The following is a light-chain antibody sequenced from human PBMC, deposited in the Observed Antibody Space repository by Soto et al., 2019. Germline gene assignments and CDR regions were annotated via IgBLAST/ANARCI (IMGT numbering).Light chain of an antibody. Sequence: EIVLTQSPATLSLSPGERATLSCRASQSVSSYLAWYQQKPGQAPRLLIYAASNRATGIPARFSGSGSGTDFTLTISSLEPEDFAVYYCQQRSNWPPWTCGQGTKVEIK. CDR2: AAS. J-gene: IGKJ1*01. CDR3: QQRSNWPPWT. CDR1: QSVSSY. V-gene: IGKV3-11*01.